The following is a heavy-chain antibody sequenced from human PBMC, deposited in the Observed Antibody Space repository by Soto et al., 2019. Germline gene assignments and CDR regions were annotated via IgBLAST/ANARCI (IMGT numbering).Heavy chain of an antibody. J-gene: IGHJ6*03. CDR2: INHSGST. CDR3: ARGEGGSSSWDVGYYYYYMDV. D-gene: IGHD6-13*01. CDR1: GGSFSGYY. Sequence: QVQLQQWGAGLLKPSETLSLTCAVYGGSFSGYYWSWIRQPPGKGLEWIGEINHSGSTNYNPSLKSRVTISVDPSKNQFSLKLSSVTAADTAVYYCARGEGGSSSWDVGYYYYYMDVWGKGTTVTVSS. V-gene: IGHV4-34*01.